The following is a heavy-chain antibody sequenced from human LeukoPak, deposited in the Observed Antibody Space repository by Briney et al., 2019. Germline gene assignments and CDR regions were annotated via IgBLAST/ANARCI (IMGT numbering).Heavy chain of an antibody. CDR1: GDTFTTYP. D-gene: IGHD1-26*01. J-gene: IGHJ4*02. CDR2: INTNTGGA. V-gene: IGHV7-4-1*02. Sequence: ASVKVSCKASGDTFTTYPINWVRQAPGQGLEWMGWINTNTGGATYAQGITGRFVFSLDTSVSTAYLEISSLKTEDTAVYYCARDTYSGTYDFDYWGQGTLVTVSS. CDR3: ARDTYSGTYDFDY.